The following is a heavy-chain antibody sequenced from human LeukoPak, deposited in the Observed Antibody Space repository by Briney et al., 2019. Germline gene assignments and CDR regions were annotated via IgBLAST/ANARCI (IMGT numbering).Heavy chain of an antibody. CDR3: ASWQLSSRTTFEGNNYFDY. J-gene: IGHJ4*02. V-gene: IGHV1-2*02. D-gene: IGHD2/OR15-2a*01. CDR2: INPNSGGT. Sequence: HWASVKVSCKASGYTFTGYYMHWVRQAPGQGLEWMGWINPNSGGTNYAQKFQGRVTMTRDTSISTAYMELSRLRSDDTAVYYCASWQLSSRTTFEGNNYFDYWGQGTLVTVSS. CDR1: GYTFTGYY.